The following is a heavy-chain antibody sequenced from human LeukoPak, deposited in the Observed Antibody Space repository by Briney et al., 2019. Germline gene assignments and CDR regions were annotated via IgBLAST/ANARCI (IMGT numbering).Heavy chain of an antibody. D-gene: IGHD5-12*01. CDR1: GFTLSSYW. J-gene: IGHJ4*02. CDR3: AREGRWLKGLGSDY. CDR2: IKQDGSEK. Sequence: AGGSLRLSCAASGFTLSSYWMSRVRQAPGRGLEWVANIKQDGSEKYYVDSVKGRFTISRDNAKNSLYLQMNSLRAEDTALYYCAREGRWLKGLGSDYWGQGTLVTVSS. V-gene: IGHV3-7*01.